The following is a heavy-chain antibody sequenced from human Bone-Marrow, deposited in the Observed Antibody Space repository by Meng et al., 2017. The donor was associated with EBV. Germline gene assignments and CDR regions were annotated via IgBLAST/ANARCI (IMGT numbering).Heavy chain of an antibody. CDR2: IYDTGTT. J-gene: IGHJ4*02. D-gene: IGHD3-10*01. Sequence: QVPTQDSGPGLVKPSGTLSLTCAVSGGSISSGNWWSWVRQPPGKGLEWIGYIYDTGTTIYNPSLKSRVSIFLETSKNLFSLKLNSVTTADTAVYYCAKSRSSTPGVVDYWGQGTLVTVSS. V-gene: IGHV4-4*02. CDR1: GGSISSGNW. CDR3: AKSRSSTPGVVDY.